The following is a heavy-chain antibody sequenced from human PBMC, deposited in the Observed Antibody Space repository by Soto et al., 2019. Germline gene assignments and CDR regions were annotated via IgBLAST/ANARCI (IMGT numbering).Heavy chain of an antibody. CDR1: GYTFTNYG. D-gene: IGHD3-10*01. CDR3: ARGVGSGTYYNQYNWFDP. V-gene: IGHV1-18*01. CDR2: INTYNGNT. Sequence: QVQLVQSGAEVKKPGASVKVSCKASGYTFTNYGISWVRQAPGQGLEWMGWINTYNGNTNHAQKLQGRVTMTTDTTTSKAYMELRSLRSDDPAVYYCARGVGSGTYYNQYNWFDPWGQGTLVTVSS. J-gene: IGHJ5*02.